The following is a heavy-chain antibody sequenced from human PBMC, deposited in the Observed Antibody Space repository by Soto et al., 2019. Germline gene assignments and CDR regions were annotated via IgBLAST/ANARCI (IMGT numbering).Heavy chain of an antibody. D-gene: IGHD6-19*01. V-gene: IGHV3-9*01. CDR2: ISWNSGRI. J-gene: IGHJ4*02. Sequence: EVQLVESGGGLVQPGRSLRLACAASGFTFDDYAMHWVRQGPGKGLEWVSGISWNSGRIDYADSVKARFTISRDNAKKSLYLQMNSLRGEDTALYYCAKDIRGYGSGWTYFDNWGQGTLVTVSS. CDR1: GFTFDDYA. CDR3: AKDIRGYGSGWTYFDN.